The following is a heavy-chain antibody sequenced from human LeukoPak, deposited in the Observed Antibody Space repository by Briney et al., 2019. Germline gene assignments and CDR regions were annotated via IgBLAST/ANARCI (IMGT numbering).Heavy chain of an antibody. V-gene: IGHV1-46*01. J-gene: IGHJ4*02. CDR2: INPSGGST. D-gene: IGHD3-22*01. CDR3: ARGGPYYDSSGYQDY. CDR1: GYTFTSYY. Sequence: GASVKVSCKASGYTFTSYYMHWVRQAPGQGLEWMGIINPSGGSTSYAQKFQGGVTMTRDTSTSTVYMELSSLRSEDTAVYYCARGGPYYDSSGYQDYWGQGTLVTVSS.